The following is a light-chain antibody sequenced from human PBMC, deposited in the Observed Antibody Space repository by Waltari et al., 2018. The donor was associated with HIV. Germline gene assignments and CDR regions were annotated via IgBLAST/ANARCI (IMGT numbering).Light chain of an antibody. CDR3: QQYNNYPWT. CDR1: QSINKW. Sequence: DIQMTQSPSILSASVRDSVTIPRRPNQSINKWLAWYQHKPGEAPKRLIHMASTLQTGVPSRFSGSGSGTEFTLTISSLQSADFAIYYCQQYNNYPWTFGQGTKVEI. J-gene: IGKJ1*01. V-gene: IGKV1-5*03. CDR2: MAS.